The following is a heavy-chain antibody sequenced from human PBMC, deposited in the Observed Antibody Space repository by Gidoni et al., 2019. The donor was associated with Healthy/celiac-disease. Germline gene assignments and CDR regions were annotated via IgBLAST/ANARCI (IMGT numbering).Heavy chain of an antibody. D-gene: IGHD6-19*01. V-gene: IGHV1-69*02. Sequence: QVQLVQSGAEVKKPGSSVKVSCKASGGTFSRYTISWVRQAPGQGLEWMGRIIPILGIANYAQKFQGRVTITADKSTSTAYMELSSLRSEDTAVYYCARGWWRSSGRYPFDPWGQGTLVTVSS. J-gene: IGHJ5*02. CDR3: ARGWWRSSGRYPFDP. CDR1: GGTFSRYT. CDR2: IIPILGIA.